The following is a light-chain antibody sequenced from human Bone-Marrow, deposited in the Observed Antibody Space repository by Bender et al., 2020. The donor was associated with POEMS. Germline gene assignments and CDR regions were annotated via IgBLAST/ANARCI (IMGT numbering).Light chain of an antibody. J-gene: IGLJ1*01. Sequence: QSALTQPASVSGSPGQSITISCTGTSSDVGSYNLVSWYQHHPDKAPKLIIFEVTKRPSGVSNRFSGSKSGSTASLTISGLQAEDEADYYCSSYTSSNSYVFGTGTTVTVL. V-gene: IGLV2-14*02. CDR1: SSDVGSYNL. CDR2: EVT. CDR3: SSYTSSNSYV.